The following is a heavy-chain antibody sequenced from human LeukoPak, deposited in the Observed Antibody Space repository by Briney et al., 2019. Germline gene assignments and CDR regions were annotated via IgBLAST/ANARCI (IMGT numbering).Heavy chain of an antibody. CDR2: ISYDGSNK. J-gene: IGHJ6*03. D-gene: IGHD5-18*01. CDR3: ARDYGYSYGTSYYYYYYMDV. Sequence: GGSLRLSCAASGFTFSSYAMHWVRQAPGKGLEWVAVISYDGSNKYYADSVKGRFTISRDNSKNKLYLQMNSLRADDTAVYYCARDYGYSYGTSYYYYYYMDVWGKGTTVTVSS. CDR1: GFTFSSYA. V-gene: IGHV3-30*04.